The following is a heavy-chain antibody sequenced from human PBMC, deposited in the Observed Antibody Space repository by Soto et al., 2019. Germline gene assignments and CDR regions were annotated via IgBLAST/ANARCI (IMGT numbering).Heavy chain of an antibody. Sequence: QIQLMQSGAEVKKPGASVKVSCKASGYTFTSYGIHWVRQAPGQRLEWTGWLNAGNGYTKYSEKFQGRVTITRDTSASPAYLELSSLRSEDTAVYYCARDPNDSSAYYHHYYYGMDVWGQGTTVTVSS. D-gene: IGHD3-22*01. V-gene: IGHV1-3*01. J-gene: IGHJ6*02. CDR1: GYTFTSYG. CDR2: LNAGNGYT. CDR3: ARDPNDSSAYYHHYYYGMDV.